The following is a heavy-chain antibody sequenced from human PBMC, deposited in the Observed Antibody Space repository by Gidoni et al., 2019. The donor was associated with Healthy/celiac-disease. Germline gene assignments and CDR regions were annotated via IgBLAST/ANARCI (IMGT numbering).Heavy chain of an antibody. CDR1: GFTFSSYS. D-gene: IGHD6-6*01. CDR2: ISSSSSYI. Sequence: EVQLVESGGGLVKPGGSLRLSCAASGFTFSSYSMNWVRQAPGTGLEWVSSISSSSSYIYYADSVKGRFTISRDNAKNSLYLQMNSLRAEDTAVYYCAREGSSAPYFDYWGQGTLVTVSS. V-gene: IGHV3-21*01. J-gene: IGHJ4*02. CDR3: AREGSSAPYFDY.